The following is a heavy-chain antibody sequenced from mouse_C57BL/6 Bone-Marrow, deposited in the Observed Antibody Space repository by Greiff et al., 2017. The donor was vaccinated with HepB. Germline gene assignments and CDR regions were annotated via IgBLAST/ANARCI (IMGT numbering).Heavy chain of an antibody. V-gene: IGHV5-4*01. CDR2: ISDGGSYT. CDR3: ARDDGYYNLFAY. CDR1: GFTFSSYA. D-gene: IGHD2-3*01. Sequence: EVKLMESGGGLVKPGGSLKLSCAASGFTFSSYAMSWVRQTPEKRLEWVATISDGGSYTYYPDNVKGRFTISRDNAKNNLYLQMSHLKSEDTAMYYCARDDGYYNLFAYWGQGTLVTVSA. J-gene: IGHJ3*01.